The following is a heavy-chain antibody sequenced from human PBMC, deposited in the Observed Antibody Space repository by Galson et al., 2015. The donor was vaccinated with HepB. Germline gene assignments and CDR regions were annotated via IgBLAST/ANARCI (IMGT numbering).Heavy chain of an antibody. J-gene: IGHJ6*02. CDR3: AKDSPGDYYYYYGMDV. CDR1: GFTFSSYA. CDR2: ISYDGSNK. D-gene: IGHD3-10*01. V-gene: IGHV3-30*18. Sequence: SLRLSCAASGFTFSSYAMSWVRQAPGKGLEWVAVISYDGSNKYYADSVKGRFTISRDNSKNTLYLQMNSLRAEDTAVYYCAKDSPGDYYYYYGMDVWGQGTTVTVSS.